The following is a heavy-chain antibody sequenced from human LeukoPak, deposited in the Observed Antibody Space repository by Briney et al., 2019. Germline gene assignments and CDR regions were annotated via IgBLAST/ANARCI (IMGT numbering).Heavy chain of an antibody. CDR1: GASISSYY. V-gene: IGHV4-59*08. D-gene: IGHD4-23*01. CDR2: IYYSGST. Sequence: PSETLSLTCTVSGASISSYYWSWIRQPPGKGLEWVGYIYYSGSTSNNPSLKSRVTISVDTSKNQFSLKLSSVTAADTAVYYCASWTLYGGNSAYYYGMDVWGQGTTVTVSS. CDR3: ASWTLYGGNSAYYYGMDV. J-gene: IGHJ6*02.